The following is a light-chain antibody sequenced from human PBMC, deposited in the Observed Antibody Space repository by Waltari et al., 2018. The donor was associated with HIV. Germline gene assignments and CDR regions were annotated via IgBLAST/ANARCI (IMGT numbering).Light chain of an antibody. Sequence: QSVLTQPPSVSAAPGQKVTISCSGSSSNLGNNFVSWFQQLPGTAPKLLIYDKDQRPSGIPDRFSGSKSGTSATLCITGRQAGDEADYYCGTWDSSLSVVVFGGGTSLTVL. J-gene: IGLJ2*01. V-gene: IGLV1-51*01. CDR3: GTWDSSLSVVV. CDR1: SSNLGNNF. CDR2: DKD.